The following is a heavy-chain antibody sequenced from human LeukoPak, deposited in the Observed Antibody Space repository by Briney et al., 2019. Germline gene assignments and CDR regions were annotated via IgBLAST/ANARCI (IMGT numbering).Heavy chain of an antibody. CDR1: GYTFTSYY. D-gene: IGHD3-22*01. CDR2: INPGGGST. CDR3: ARDQRYYDSSGHFDY. Sequence: ASVKVSCKASGYTFTSYYMHWVRQTPGQGLEWMGIINPGGGSTSYAQKFQGRVTMTRDTSTSTVYMELSSLRSEDTAVYYCARDQRYYDSSGHFDYWGQGTLVTVSS. V-gene: IGHV1-46*01. J-gene: IGHJ4*02.